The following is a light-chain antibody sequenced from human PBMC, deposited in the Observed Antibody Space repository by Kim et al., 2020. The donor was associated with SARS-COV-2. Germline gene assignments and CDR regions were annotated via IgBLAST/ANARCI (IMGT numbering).Light chain of an antibody. J-gene: IGKJ3*01. V-gene: IGKV1-8*01. Sequence: ASTGDRVTITCRSSQGISSYLAWYQQKPGKAPKLLIYAASTLQSGVPSRFSGSGSGTDFTLTISCLQSEDFATYYCQQYYSYPLTFGPGTKVDIK. CDR1: QGISSY. CDR2: AAS. CDR3: QQYYSYPLT.